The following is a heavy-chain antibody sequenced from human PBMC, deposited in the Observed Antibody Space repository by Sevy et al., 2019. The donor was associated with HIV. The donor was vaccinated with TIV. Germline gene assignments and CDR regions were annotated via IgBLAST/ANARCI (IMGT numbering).Heavy chain of an antibody. V-gene: IGHV3-30*09. Sequence: GGSLRLSCATSGFTFSSFAMHWVRQAPGKGLEWVAVVSFDASDKYYGDSVKGRFAISRDNSKNILYLQMNSLRVEDTAVYFGARQRSNNILTGVDYWGQGTLVTVSS. D-gene: IGHD3-9*01. CDR3: ARQRSNNILTGVDY. CDR1: GFTFSSFA. J-gene: IGHJ4*02. CDR2: VSFDASDK.